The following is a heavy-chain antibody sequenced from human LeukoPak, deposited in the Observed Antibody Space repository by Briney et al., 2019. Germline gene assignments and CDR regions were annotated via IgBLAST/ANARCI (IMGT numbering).Heavy chain of an antibody. V-gene: IGHV7-4-1*02. Sequence: ASVRVSCKASGYSFNSQGMNWVRQAPGQGLEWMGWINTDSGNPTYAQGFTGRFVFSLDSSVSTAYLQISNLMPEDTAKYYCAREILRFDIWGQGTMVTVSS. CDR2: INTDSGNP. J-gene: IGHJ3*02. CDR3: AREILRFDI. CDR1: GYSFNSQG.